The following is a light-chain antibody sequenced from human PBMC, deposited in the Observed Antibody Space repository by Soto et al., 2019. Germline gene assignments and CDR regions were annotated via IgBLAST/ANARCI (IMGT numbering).Light chain of an antibody. CDR2: GAS. J-gene: IGKJ1*01. CDR3: QQYNNWPPWT. V-gene: IGKV3-15*01. Sequence: EIVMTQSPATLSVSPGERATLACRASQSVSSNLAWYQQKPGQAPRLLIYGASTRATGIPARFSGSGSGTEFTLTISSLQSEDFAVYYCQQYNNWPPWTFGNGTKVEIK. CDR1: QSVSSN.